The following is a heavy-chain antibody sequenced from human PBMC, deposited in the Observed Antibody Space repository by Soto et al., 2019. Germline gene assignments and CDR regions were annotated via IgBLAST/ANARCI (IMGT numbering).Heavy chain of an antibody. V-gene: IGHV4-38-2*01. Sequence: PSKPLYLTCAVYGSSISSGYYWGWIRQPPGKGLEWIGTIYHSGSTYYNPSLKSRVIISVDTSKNQFSLSLSSVTAADTAVYYWAIAGWASPRGGFDPWGQGSLVTVFS. CDR1: GSSISSGYY. CDR2: IYHSGST. CDR3: AIAGWASPRGGFDP. J-gene: IGHJ5*02. D-gene: IGHD6-13*01.